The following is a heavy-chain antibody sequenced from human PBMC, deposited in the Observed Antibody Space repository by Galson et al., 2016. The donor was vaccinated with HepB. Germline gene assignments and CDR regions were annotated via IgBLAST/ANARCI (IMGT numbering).Heavy chain of an antibody. Sequence: SVKVSCKASGGTFSSYTISWVRQAPGQGLEWMGRIIPILGIANYAQKFQGRVTITADKSTSTAYMELSSLRSEDTAVYYCARVRGWNDIPRGGMDVWGKGTTVTVSS. CDR3: ARVRGWNDIPRGGMDV. CDR2: IIPILGIA. V-gene: IGHV1-69*02. D-gene: IGHD1-1*01. J-gene: IGHJ6*04. CDR1: GGTFSSYT.